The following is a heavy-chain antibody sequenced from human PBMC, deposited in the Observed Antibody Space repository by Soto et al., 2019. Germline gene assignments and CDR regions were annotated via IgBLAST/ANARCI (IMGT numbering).Heavy chain of an antibody. CDR1: GGSVSSGDYY. CDR3: ARIPVDTSMIYWLDP. D-gene: IGHD5-18*01. CDR2: IYYSGNT. Sequence: SETLSLTCTVSGGSVSSGDYYWSWIRRPPGKGLEWIGYIYYSGNTNYNPSLKSRVIISVDTSKNLFSLKLTSVTAADTAVYYCARIPVDTSMIYWLDPWGQGTLVTVSS. V-gene: IGHV4-61*08. J-gene: IGHJ5*02.